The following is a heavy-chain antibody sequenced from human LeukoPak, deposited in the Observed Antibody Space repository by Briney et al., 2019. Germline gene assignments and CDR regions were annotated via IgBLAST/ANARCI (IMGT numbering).Heavy chain of an antibody. V-gene: IGHV3-21*06. CDR3: ARVVRASSLDY. CDR2: ISGDSNHV. Sequence: PGGSLCPSCGTSGFTLTYYTMNWVRQAPGKGLEWLSSISGDSNHVYYAESVKGRFTISRDNADNSLFLQMDSLRAEDTAIYYCARVVRASSLDYSEQGPLVTVSS. CDR1: GFTLTYYT. J-gene: IGHJ4*02. D-gene: IGHD3-10*01.